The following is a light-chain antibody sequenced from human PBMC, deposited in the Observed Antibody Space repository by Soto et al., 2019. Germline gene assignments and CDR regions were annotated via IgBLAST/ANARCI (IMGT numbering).Light chain of an antibody. CDR1: SSNIGSNY. Sequence: QAVVTQPPSASGTPGQRVTISCSGSSSNIGSNYVYWYQQLPGAAPKLLIYLNDQRPSGVPDRFSGSKSGTSASLAISGLRSEDEAEYFCAAWDDSLSGPVFGGGTKLIVL. V-gene: IGLV1-47*02. CDR3: AAWDDSLSGPV. CDR2: LND. J-gene: IGLJ2*01.